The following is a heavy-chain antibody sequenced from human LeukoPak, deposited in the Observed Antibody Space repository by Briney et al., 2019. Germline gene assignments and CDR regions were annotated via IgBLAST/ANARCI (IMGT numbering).Heavy chain of an antibody. V-gene: IGHV4-38-2*02. CDR2: IYHSGST. J-gene: IGHJ4*02. D-gene: IGHD1-26*01. CDR1: GYSISSGFY. Sequence: SETLSLTCTVSGYSISSGFYWGWIRQPPGKGLEWIGSIYHSGSTYYNPSLKSRVTISVDTSKNQFSLKLSSATAADTAVYYCARAVGVTNGLFDYWGPGTLVTVSS. CDR3: ARAVGVTNGLFDY.